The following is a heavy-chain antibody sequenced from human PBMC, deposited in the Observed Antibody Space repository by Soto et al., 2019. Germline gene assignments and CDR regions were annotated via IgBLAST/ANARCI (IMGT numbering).Heavy chain of an antibody. CDR1: GGSISSSSYY. Sequence: QLQLQESGPGLVKPSETLSLTCTVSGGSISSSSYYWGWIRQPPGKGLEWIGSIYYSGSTYYNPSLKSRVTISVDTSKNQFSLKLSSVTAADTAVYYCARDMTPDAFDIWGQGTMVTVSS. V-gene: IGHV4-39*01. J-gene: IGHJ3*02. CDR2: IYYSGST. D-gene: IGHD2-15*01. CDR3: ARDMTPDAFDI.